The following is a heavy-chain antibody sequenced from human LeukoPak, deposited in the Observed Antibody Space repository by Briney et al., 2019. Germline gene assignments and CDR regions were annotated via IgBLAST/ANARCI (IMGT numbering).Heavy chain of an antibody. CDR1: GFTVSSNY. D-gene: IGHD3-22*01. J-gene: IGHJ3*02. CDR3: ARTAPYSSAFDI. Sequence: PGGSLRLSCAASGFTVSSNYMSWVRQAPGKGLEWVSVIYSGGSTYYADSVKGRFTISRDNTKNTLYLQMNSLRAEDTAVYYCARTAPYSSAFDIWGQGTMVTVSS. CDR2: IYSGGST. V-gene: IGHV3-53*01.